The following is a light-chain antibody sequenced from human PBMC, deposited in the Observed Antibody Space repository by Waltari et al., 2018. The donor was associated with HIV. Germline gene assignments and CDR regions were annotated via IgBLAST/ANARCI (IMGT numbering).Light chain of an antibody. Sequence: QSVLTQPPSVSGAPGQRVTIPCTGIPSHIGAGSGVHWYQHLPGTAPKRLIYGNNNRPSGVPDRFSGSRSGTSSSLAITGLQAEDEAVYYCQSYDSSLSVNWVFGGGTKLTVL. V-gene: IGLV1-40*01. CDR2: GNN. CDR3: QSYDSSLSVNWV. J-gene: IGLJ3*02. CDR1: PSHIGAGSG.